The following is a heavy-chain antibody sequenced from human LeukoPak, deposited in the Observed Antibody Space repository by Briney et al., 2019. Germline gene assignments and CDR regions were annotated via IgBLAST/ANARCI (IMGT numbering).Heavy chain of an antibody. J-gene: IGHJ4*02. D-gene: IGHD3-9*01. Sequence: PSETLSLTCTVSGGSISSSSYYWGWIRQPPGKGLEWIGSIYYSGSTYYNPSLKSRVTISVDTSKNQFSLKLSSVTAADTAVYYCARDLSYYDILTGPYYFDFWGQGTLVTVSS. V-gene: IGHV4-39*07. CDR3: ARDLSYYDILTGPYYFDF. CDR2: IYYSGST. CDR1: GGSISSSSYY.